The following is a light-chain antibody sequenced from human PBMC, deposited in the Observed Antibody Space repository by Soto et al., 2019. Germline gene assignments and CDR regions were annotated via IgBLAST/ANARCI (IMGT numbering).Light chain of an antibody. Sequence: DIQLTQSPSTLSAAVGDRVTITCRASQGIRNDLGWYQQKPGKAPKRLIYAASSLQSGVPSRFSGSGSGTEFTLTISSLQPDDFATYYCQHYNSYSEAFGQGTKVDIK. CDR3: QHYNSYSEA. CDR2: AAS. V-gene: IGKV1-17*01. CDR1: QGIRND. J-gene: IGKJ1*01.